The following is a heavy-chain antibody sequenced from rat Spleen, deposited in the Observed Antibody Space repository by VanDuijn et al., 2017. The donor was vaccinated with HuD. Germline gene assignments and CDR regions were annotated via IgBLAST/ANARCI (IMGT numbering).Heavy chain of an antibody. Sequence: QVQLKESGPGLVQPSQTLSLTCTVSGFSLTSYNVHWVRQPPGKGLEWMGVIWGHGGTDYNSAIKSRLSISRDTSKSQVFLKMNSLQTEDTAIYYCTRDLYYVGTYYYWYFDFWGPGTMVTVSS. CDR2: IWGHGGT. CDR3: TRDLYYVGTYYYWYFDF. CDR1: GFSLTSYN. D-gene: IGHD1-12*02. V-gene: IGHV2-1*01. J-gene: IGHJ1*01.